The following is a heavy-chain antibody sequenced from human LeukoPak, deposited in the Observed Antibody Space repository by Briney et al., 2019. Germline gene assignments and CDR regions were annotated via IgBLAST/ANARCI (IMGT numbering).Heavy chain of an antibody. Sequence: PSETLSLTCTVSGGSISSYYWSWIRQPPGKGLEWIGYIYYSGSTNYNPFLKSRVTISVDTSKNQFSLKLSSVTAADTAVYYCARVLRGYVTDYFDYWGQGTLVTVSS. CDR3: ARVLRGYVTDYFDY. CDR2: IYYSGST. CDR1: GGSISSYY. V-gene: IGHV4-59*01. J-gene: IGHJ4*02. D-gene: IGHD3-10*01.